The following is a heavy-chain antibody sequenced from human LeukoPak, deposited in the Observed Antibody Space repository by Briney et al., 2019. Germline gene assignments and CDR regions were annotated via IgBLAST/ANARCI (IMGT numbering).Heavy chain of an antibody. Sequence: GGSLRLSCAASGFIFGDHYLSWIRQAPGKGLEWLSYISSSGSTIYYADSVKGRFTISRDNAKNSLYLQMNSLRAEDTAVYYCARDRGYSYGADAFDIWGQGTMVTVSS. CDR3: ARDRGYSYGADAFDI. D-gene: IGHD5-18*01. CDR2: ISSSGSTI. V-gene: IGHV3-11*01. J-gene: IGHJ3*02. CDR1: GFIFGDHY.